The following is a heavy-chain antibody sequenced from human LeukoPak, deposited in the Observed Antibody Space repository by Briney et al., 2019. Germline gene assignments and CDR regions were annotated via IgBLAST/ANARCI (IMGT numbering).Heavy chain of an antibody. D-gene: IGHD6-19*01. CDR2: ISSSGSTI. J-gene: IGHJ5*02. Sequence: GGSLRPSCAASGFTFSDYYMSWIRQAPGKGLEWVSYISSSGSTIYYADSVKGRFTISRDNAKNSLYLQMNSLRAEDTAVYYCAREVAVAAHNCFDPWGQGTLVTVSS. V-gene: IGHV3-11*04. CDR1: GFTFSDYY. CDR3: AREVAVAAHNCFDP.